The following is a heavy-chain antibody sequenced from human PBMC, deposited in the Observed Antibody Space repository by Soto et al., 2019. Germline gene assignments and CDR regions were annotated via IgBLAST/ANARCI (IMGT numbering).Heavy chain of an antibody. J-gene: IGHJ6*02. D-gene: IGHD3-3*01. CDR3: ARGLFITIFGVVNPTDYYYYGMDV. CDR2: INHSGST. Sequence: PSETLSLTCAVYGGSFSGYYWSWIRQPPGKGLEWIGEINHSGSTNYNPSLKSRVTISVDTSKNQFSLKLSSVTAADTAVYYCARGLFITIFGVVNPTDYYYYGMDVWGQGTTVTVSS. CDR1: GGSFSGYY. V-gene: IGHV4-34*01.